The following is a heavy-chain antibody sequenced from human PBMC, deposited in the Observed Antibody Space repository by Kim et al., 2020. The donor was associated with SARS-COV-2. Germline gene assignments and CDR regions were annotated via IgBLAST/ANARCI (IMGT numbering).Heavy chain of an antibody. CDR2: IGADGDT. Sequence: GGSLRLSCAASGFTFSSHDMHWVRQATGKGLEWVSGIGADGDTYYLGSVRGRFTISRENAKNSLYLQMNSLTVGDTAVYYCVRDLSGSNYYYGMDVWPRDHGHRLL. J-gene: IGHJ6*02. CDR3: VRDLSGSNYYYGMDV. D-gene: IGHD1-26*01. CDR1: GFTFSSHD. V-gene: IGHV3-13*01.